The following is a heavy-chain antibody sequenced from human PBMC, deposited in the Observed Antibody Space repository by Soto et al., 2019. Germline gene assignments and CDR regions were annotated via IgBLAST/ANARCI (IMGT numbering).Heavy chain of an antibody. J-gene: IGHJ4*02. Sequence: EEQLVESGGGSVQPGRSLRLSCTGSGFTFGEYAVTWFRKAPGKGMEWVGFIRSKVYGGTTEYAASVAGRFSISRDDSKSIAYLQMDSLRIEDTARYFCNRDWRVTVTPTFLWCQGTLVTVSA. CDR2: IRSKVYGGTT. D-gene: IGHD4-17*01. CDR3: NRDWRVTVTPTFL. V-gene: IGHV3-49*03. CDR1: GFTFGEYA.